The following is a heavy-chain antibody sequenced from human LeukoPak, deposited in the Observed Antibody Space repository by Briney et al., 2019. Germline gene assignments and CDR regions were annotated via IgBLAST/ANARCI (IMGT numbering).Heavy chain of an antibody. D-gene: IGHD2-15*01. CDR1: GGSISSGGYY. CDR2: IYYSGST. V-gene: IGHV4-31*03. J-gene: IGHJ4*02. Sequence: SETLSLTCTVSGGSISSGGYYWSWIRQHPGKGLEWIGYIYYSGSTYYNPSLKSRVTISVDTSKNQFSLKLSSVTAADTAVYYCARGVRGRGQYWGQGTLVTVSS. CDR3: ARGVRGRGQY.